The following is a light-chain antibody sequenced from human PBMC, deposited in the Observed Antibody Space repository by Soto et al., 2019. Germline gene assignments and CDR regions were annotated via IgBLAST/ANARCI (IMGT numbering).Light chain of an antibody. CDR2: TAS. V-gene: IGKV1-39*01. J-gene: IGKJ5*01. CDR1: QSIGSY. CDR3: QQGHSVPLT. Sequence: DIQMSQSPSSLSASVGDRVTITCRASQSIGSYLNWYQQEPGKAPKLLLYTASSLQSGVPSRFSGSGSGTDFTLTTNSLQLEDFATYYCQQGHSVPLTFGQGTRLDIK.